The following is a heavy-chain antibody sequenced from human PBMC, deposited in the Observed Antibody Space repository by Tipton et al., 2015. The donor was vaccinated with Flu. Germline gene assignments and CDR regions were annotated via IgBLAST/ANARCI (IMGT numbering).Heavy chain of an antibody. CDR2: IWYDGSNK. CDR3: ARDGGYCSGGSCYLSAYYFDY. V-gene: IGHV3-33*01. J-gene: IGHJ4*02. Sequence: VQLVQSGGGVVQPGRSLRLSCAASGFTFSSYGMHWVRQAPGKGLEWVAVIWYDGSNKYYADSVKGRFTISRDNSKNTLYLQMNSLRAEDTAVYYCARDGGYCSGGSCYLSAYYFDYWGQGTLVTVSS. D-gene: IGHD2-15*01. CDR1: GFTFSSYG.